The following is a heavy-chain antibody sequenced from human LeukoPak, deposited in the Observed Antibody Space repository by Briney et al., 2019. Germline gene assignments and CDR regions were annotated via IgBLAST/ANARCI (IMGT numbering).Heavy chain of an antibody. CDR1: GGSFSDYY. D-gene: IGHD6-6*01. J-gene: IGHJ6*03. CDR3: ARDGQRVPALVPKYYYYVDV. Sequence: SETLSLTCAVFGGSFSDYYWSWIRQPPGQGLEWIGEINHSGSTNYNPSLKSRVTMSVDTSKNQFSLKLSSVTAADTAVYYCARDGQRVPALVPKYYYYVDVWGKGATVTVSS. CDR2: INHSGST. V-gene: IGHV4-34*10.